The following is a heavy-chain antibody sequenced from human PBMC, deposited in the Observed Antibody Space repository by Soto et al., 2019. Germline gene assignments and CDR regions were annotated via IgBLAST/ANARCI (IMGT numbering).Heavy chain of an antibody. Sequence: EVQLVESGGGLVQPGGSLRLSCAASGFTFSSYDMHWVRQATGKGLEWVSAIGTAGDTYYPGSVKGRFTISRENAKNSLYLQMNSLRAGDTAVCYCARAGGVVGAYGMDVWGQGTTVTVSS. CDR1: GFTFSSYD. V-gene: IGHV3-13*04. CDR3: ARAGGVVGAYGMDV. D-gene: IGHD1-26*01. CDR2: IGTAGDT. J-gene: IGHJ6*02.